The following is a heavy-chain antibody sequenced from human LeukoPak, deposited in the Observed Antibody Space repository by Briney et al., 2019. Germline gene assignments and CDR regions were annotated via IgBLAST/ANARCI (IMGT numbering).Heavy chain of an antibody. CDR3: ARDRYSYGYGGVSYYYYYMDV. J-gene: IGHJ6*03. CDR1: GFTVSSNY. V-gene: IGHV3-53*01. D-gene: IGHD5-18*01. Sequence: GGSLRLSCAASGFTVSSNYMSWVRQAPGKGLEWVSVIYSGGSTYYADSVKGRFTISRDNSKNTLYLQMNSLRAEDTAVYYCARDRYSYGYGGVSYYYYYMDVWGKGTTVTVSS. CDR2: IYSGGST.